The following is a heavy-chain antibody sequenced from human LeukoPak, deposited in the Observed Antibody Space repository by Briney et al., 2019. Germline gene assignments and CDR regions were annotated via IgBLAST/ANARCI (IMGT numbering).Heavy chain of an antibody. J-gene: IGHJ6*02. D-gene: IGHD1-26*01. Sequence: PSGTLSLTCAVSGAPISSNNWWWSWVRQPPGKGLEWIGEIYHSGSTNYNPSLKSRVTMSVDTSKNQFSLKLSSVTAADTAVYYCARVKRGWEPRAVYGMDVWGQGTTVTVSS. CDR2: IYHSGST. CDR1: GAPISSNNW. CDR3: ARVKRGWEPRAVYGMDV. V-gene: IGHV4-4*02.